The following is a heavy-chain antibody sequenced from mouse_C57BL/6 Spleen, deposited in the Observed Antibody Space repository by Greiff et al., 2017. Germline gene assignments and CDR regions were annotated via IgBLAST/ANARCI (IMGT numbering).Heavy chain of an antibody. J-gene: IGHJ3*01. V-gene: IGHV1-18*01. CDR1: GYTFTDYN. Sequence: EVQLVESGPELVKPGASVKIPCKASGYTFTDYNMDWVKQSHGKSLEWIGDINPNNGGTIYNQKFKGKATLTVDKSSSTAYMELRSLTSEDTAVYYCASYYGSSQFAYWGQGTLVTVSA. CDR2: INPNNGGT. CDR3: ASYYGSSQFAY. D-gene: IGHD1-1*01.